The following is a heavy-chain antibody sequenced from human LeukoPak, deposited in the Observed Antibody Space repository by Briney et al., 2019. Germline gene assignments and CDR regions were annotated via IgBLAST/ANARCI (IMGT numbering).Heavy chain of an antibody. CDR2: VKSDGSNP. CDR1: RFSFSNYW. Sequence: GGSLRLSCAASRFSFSNYWMHWVRQAPGKGLVWVSRVKSDGSNPSYADSVKGRFTISRDNAENMLYLQMNTLGAEDTAVYYCERDFVSGWGSLDYGGRGPLAPVPS. CDR3: ERDFVSGWGSLDY. D-gene: IGHD3-10*01. J-gene: IGHJ4*02. V-gene: IGHV3-74*01.